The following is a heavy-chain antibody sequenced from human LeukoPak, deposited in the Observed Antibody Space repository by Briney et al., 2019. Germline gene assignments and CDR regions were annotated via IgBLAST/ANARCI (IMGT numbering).Heavy chain of an antibody. CDR1: GRGISSYV. CDR2: ISDRSGYI. J-gene: IGHJ4*02. V-gene: IGHV3-21*01. CDR3: AREGGYCSGGSCYFDY. Sequence: GGSLRLSCTASGRGISSYVMNWIRQAPGKGLEWVSSISDRSGYIYYADSVKGRFTISRDNAKNSLYLQMNSLRAEDTAVYYCAREGGYCSGGSCYFDYWGQGTLVTVSS. D-gene: IGHD2-15*01.